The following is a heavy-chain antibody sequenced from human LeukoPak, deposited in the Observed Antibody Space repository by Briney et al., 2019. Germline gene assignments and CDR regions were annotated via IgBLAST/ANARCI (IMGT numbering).Heavy chain of an antibody. CDR2: IKEDGSRN. D-gene: IGHD6-19*01. V-gene: IGHV3-7*05. CDR1: GFIFSNYW. Sequence: PGGSLRLPCSASGFIFSNYWMTWVRQAPGKGLEWVANIKEDGSRNHYVDSVKGRFTISRDNAKGSLYLQMNSLRAEDTAVYYCARQLSGWYDADPYWGQGTLVTVSS. CDR3: ARQLSGWYDADPY. J-gene: IGHJ4*02.